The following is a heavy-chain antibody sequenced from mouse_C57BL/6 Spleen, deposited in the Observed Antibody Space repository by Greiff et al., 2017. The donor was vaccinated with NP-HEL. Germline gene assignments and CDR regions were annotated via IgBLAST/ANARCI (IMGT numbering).Heavy chain of an antibody. Sequence: QVQLQQSGAELVRPGTSVTVSCKASGYAFTNYLIEWVKQRPGQGLEWIGVINPGSGGTNYNEKFKGKATLTADKSSSTAYMQLSSLTSEDSAVYFCARYDDYAYYFDYWGQGTTLTVSS. V-gene: IGHV1-54*01. J-gene: IGHJ2*01. CDR2: INPGSGGT. D-gene: IGHD2-4*01. CDR1: GYAFTNYL. CDR3: ARYDDYAYYFDY.